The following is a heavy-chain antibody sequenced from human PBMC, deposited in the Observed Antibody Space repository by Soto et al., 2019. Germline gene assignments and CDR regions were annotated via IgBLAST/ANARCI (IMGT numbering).Heavy chain of an antibody. CDR1: GGTFSSYA. Sequence: SVKVSCKASGGTFSSYAISWVRQAPGRGLEWMGGIIPIFGTANYAQKFQGRVTITADESTSTAYMELSSLRSEDTAVYYCVRPIGYCSSTSCTPTYYYYGMDVWGQGTTVTVSS. J-gene: IGHJ6*02. V-gene: IGHV1-69*13. CDR2: IIPIFGTA. CDR3: VRPIGYCSSTSCTPTYYYYGMDV. D-gene: IGHD2-2*01.